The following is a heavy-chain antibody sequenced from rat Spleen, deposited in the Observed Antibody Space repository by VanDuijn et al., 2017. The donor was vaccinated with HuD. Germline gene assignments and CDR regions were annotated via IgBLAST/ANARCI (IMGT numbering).Heavy chain of an antibody. CDR1: GFSFSDYN. J-gene: IGHJ3*01. Sequence: EVQLVESGGGLVQPGGSLKLSCAASGFSFSDYNMAWVRQAPKKGLEWVATIIYDGTRTFYRDSVKGRFTISRDNAKSTLYLQMDSLRSEDTATYYCTTGDYGFTRLFAYWGQGTLVSVSS. CDR3: TTGDYGFTRLFAY. V-gene: IGHV5S10*01. CDR2: IIYDGTRT. D-gene: IGHD1-11*01.